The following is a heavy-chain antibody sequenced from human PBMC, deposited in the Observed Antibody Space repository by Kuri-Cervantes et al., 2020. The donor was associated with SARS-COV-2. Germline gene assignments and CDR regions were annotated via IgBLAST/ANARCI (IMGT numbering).Heavy chain of an antibody. Sequence: SVKVSCNASGGTFSSYAISWVRQASGQGLEWRGGIIPIFGTANYAHKFQGRVTITADESTSTAYMELSSLRSEDTSVYYCAMGPRKAVAGLSYYDYGMDVWGQGTTVTVSS. CDR3: AMGPRKAVAGLSYYDYGMDV. CDR1: GGTFSSYA. D-gene: IGHD6-19*01. V-gene: IGHV1-69*13. CDR2: IIPIFGTA. J-gene: IGHJ6*02.